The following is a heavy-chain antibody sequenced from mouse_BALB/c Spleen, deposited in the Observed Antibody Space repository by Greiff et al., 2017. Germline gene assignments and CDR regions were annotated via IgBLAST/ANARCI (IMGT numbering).Heavy chain of an antibody. CDR3: TRHGSSPFDY. V-gene: IGHV1-69*02. CDR1: GYTFTSYW. CDR2: IYPSDSYT. Sequence: VQLQQSGAELVRPGASVKLSCKASGYTFTSYWINWVKQRPGQGLEWIGNIYPSDSYTNYNQKFKDKATLTVDKSSSTAYMQLSSPTSEDSAVYYCTRHGSSPFDYWGQGTTLTVSS. J-gene: IGHJ2*01. D-gene: IGHD1-1*01.